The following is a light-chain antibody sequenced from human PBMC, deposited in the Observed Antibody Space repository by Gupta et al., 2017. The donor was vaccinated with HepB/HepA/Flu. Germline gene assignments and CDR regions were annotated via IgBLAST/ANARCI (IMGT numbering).Light chain of an antibody. CDR2: AAS. V-gene: IGKV1-39*01. CDR1: QSISSY. CDR3: QETDDTPST. Sequence: DIQMTQSPSSLSASVGDRVTITCRASQSISSYLNWYQQKPGKAPELLIYAASTLQTGVPSRFSGSGSGTDFTLTVSRLQPEDFATYYCQETDDTPSTFGGGTEVEIK. J-gene: IGKJ4*01.